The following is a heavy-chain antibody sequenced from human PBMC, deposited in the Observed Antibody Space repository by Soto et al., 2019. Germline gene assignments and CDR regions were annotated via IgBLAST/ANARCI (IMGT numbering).Heavy chain of an antibody. V-gene: IGHV4-59*08. J-gene: IGHJ4*02. CDR1: GGSISSYY. D-gene: IGHD4-17*01. Sequence: QVQLQESGPGLVKPSETLSLTCTVSGGSISSYYWSWIRQPPGKGLEWIGYIYYSGSTNYNPSLQSRVTIPVDTSKNQFSLKLSSVTAADTAVYYCARRYGVYFDYWGQGTLVTVSS. CDR3: ARRYGVYFDY. CDR2: IYYSGST.